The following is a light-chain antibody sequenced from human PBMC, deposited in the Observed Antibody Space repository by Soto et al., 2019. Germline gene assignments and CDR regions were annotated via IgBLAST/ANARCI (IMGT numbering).Light chain of an antibody. Sequence: LTQPASVSGSPGQSITISCTGTSSDVGGYNYVSWYQQHPGKAPKLMIYEVSNRPSRVSNRFSGSKSGNTASLTISGLQAEDEADYYCSSYTSSNTLVFGGGTKLTVL. CDR1: SSDVGGYNY. V-gene: IGLV2-14*01. CDR3: SSYTSSNTLV. CDR2: EVS. J-gene: IGLJ2*01.